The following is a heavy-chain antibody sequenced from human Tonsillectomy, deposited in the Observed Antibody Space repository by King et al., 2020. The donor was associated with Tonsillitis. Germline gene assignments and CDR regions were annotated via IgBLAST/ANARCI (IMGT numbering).Heavy chain of an antibody. J-gene: IGHJ4*02. CDR2: IKNKDAGGTT. D-gene: IGHD3-10*01. CDR3: MTTDGPGLEY. CDR1: GFNINRAW. V-gene: IGHV3-15*01. Sequence: VQLVESGGGLVKPGGSLRLSCAGFGFNINRAWMTWVRQAPGKGLEWVGRIKNKDAGGTTDSAASVKGRFTISRDDSKHTLYLQMNSLKTDDTAVYYCMTTDGPGLEYWGQGTLVTVSS.